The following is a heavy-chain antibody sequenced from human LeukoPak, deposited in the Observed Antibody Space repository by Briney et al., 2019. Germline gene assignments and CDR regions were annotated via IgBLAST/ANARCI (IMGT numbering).Heavy chain of an antibody. J-gene: IGHJ3*02. V-gene: IGHV3-7*03. CDR1: GFTFSNYW. D-gene: IGHD4-17*01. Sequence: GGSLRLSCAASGFTFSNYWLTWVRQAPGQGLEWVANIKQDGSEKPYVDSLKGEFTISRDNSKYTLFLQMNSLRAEDTAVYYCARDPNGDYIGAFDMWGPGTMVTVSS. CDR3: ARDPNGDYIGAFDM. CDR2: IKQDGSEK.